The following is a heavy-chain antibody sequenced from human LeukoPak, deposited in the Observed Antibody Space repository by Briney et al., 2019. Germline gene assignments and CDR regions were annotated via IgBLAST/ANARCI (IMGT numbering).Heavy chain of an antibody. CDR2: ISAYNGNT. Sequence: GASVKVSCKASGYTFTGYYMHWVRQAPGQGLEWMGWISAYNGNTNYAQKLQGRVTMTTDTSTSTAYMELRSLTSDDTAVYYCARDMEYYGSGSYFWFDPWGQGTLVTVSS. CDR1: GYTFTGYY. J-gene: IGHJ5*02. CDR3: ARDMEYYGSGSYFWFDP. V-gene: IGHV1-18*04. D-gene: IGHD3-10*01.